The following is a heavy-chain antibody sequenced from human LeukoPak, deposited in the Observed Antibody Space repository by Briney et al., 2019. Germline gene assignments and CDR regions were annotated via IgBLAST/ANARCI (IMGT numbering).Heavy chain of an antibody. J-gene: IGHJ5*02. D-gene: IGHD5-18*01. Sequence: ASVKVSCKASGYTFTSYGISWVRQAPGQGLEWMGWISAYNGNTNCAQKLQGRVTMTTDTSTSTAYMELRSLRSDDTAVYYCARIGIQLWLLWFDPWGQGTLVTVSS. CDR1: GYTFTSYG. CDR3: ARIGIQLWLLWFDP. CDR2: ISAYNGNT. V-gene: IGHV1-18*01.